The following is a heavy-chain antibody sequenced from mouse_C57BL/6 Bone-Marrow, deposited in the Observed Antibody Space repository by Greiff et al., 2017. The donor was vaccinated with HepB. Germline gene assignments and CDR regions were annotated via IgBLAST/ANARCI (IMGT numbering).Heavy chain of an antibody. CDR2: IYPRSGNT. CDR1: GYTFTSYG. J-gene: IGHJ2*01. D-gene: IGHD1-2*01. Sequence: QFQLQQSGAELARPGASVKLSCKASGYTFTSYGISWVKQRTGQGLEWIGEIYPRSGNTYYNEKFKGKATLTADKSSSTAYMELRSLTSEDSAVYFCARDSLLRVFDYWGQGTTLTVSS. V-gene: IGHV1-81*01. CDR3: ARDSLLRVFDY.